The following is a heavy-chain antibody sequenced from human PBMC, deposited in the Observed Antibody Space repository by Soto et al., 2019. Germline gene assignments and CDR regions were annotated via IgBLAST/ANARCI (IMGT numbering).Heavy chain of an antibody. CDR1: GFTVSSKY. CDR3: ARDGRNCSGGRCFGVPMDV. V-gene: IGHV3-66*01. D-gene: IGHD2-15*01. CDR2: IYSGGST. J-gene: IGHJ6*03. Sequence: EVQLVESGGGLVQPGGSLRLSCAASGFTVSSKYMSWVRQAPGRGLEWVSLIYSGGSTSYADSVKGRFTISRDNSKNTLYLQMNSLREEDTAVYYCARDGRNCSGGRCFGVPMDVWGTGTTVTVSS.